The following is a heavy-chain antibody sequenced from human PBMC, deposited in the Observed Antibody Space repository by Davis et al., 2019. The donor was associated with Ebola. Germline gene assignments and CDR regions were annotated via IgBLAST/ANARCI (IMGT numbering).Heavy chain of an antibody. CDR1: GFTFSSYE. J-gene: IGHJ6*02. Sequence: GGSLRPSCAASGFTFSSYEMNWVRQAPGKWLEWVSYTSSSGSTIYYADSVKGRFTISRDNAKNSLYLQMNSLRAEDTAVYYCARNWGLSGYYYGMDVWGQGTTVTVSS. D-gene: IGHD7-27*01. CDR2: TSSSGSTI. V-gene: IGHV3-48*03. CDR3: ARNWGLSGYYYGMDV.